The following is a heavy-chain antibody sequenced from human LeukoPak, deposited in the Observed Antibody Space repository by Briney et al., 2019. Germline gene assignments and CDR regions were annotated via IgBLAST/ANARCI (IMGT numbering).Heavy chain of an antibody. CDR3: ARTPDY. J-gene: IGHJ4*02. Sequence: GRSLRLSCAASGFTFSNYALHWVRQAPGKGLEWVAVISYDDTNKYYADSVKGRFTISRDNSKNTLYLQMNSLRAEDTAVYYCARTPDYWGQGTLVTVSS. CDR1: GFTFSNYA. V-gene: IGHV3-30*04. CDR2: ISYDDTNK.